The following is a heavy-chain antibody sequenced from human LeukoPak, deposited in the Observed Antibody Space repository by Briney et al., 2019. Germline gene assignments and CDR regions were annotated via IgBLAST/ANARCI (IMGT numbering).Heavy chain of an antibody. V-gene: IGHV1-2*02. CDR3: ARDKQLGWAHYYYYYMDV. CDR1: GYTFTGYY. J-gene: IGHJ6*03. CDR2: INPDSGGT. D-gene: IGHD1-1*01. Sequence: ASVKVSCKASGYTFTGYYMHWMRQAPGQGLEWMGWINPDSGGTNYAQKFQGRVTMTRDTSISTAYMELSRLRSDDTAVYYCARDKQLGWAHYYYYYMDVWGKGTTVTVSS.